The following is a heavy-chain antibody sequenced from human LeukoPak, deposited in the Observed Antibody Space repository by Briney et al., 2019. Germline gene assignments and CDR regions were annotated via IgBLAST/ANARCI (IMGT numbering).Heavy chain of an antibody. CDR3: ARDSGLVIGPAAMEFDY. CDR2: INPKSGGT. CDR1: GDTLTDYY. Sequence: ASVKVSCKTSGDTLTDYYIHWVRQAPGQGLEWMGWINPKSGGTNYAQSFQGRVTMTRDTSISTVYMELSRLRSDDTAVYYCARDSGLVIGPAAMEFDYWGQGTLVTVSS. J-gene: IGHJ4*02. D-gene: IGHD2-2*01. V-gene: IGHV1-2*02.